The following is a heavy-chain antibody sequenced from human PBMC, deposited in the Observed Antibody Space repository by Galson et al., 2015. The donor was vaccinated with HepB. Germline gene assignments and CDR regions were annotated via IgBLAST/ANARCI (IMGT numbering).Heavy chain of an antibody. CDR2: ISYDGSNK. CDR3: ARDRRVLGFGELSSYGMDV. V-gene: IGHV3-30*04. J-gene: IGHJ6*02. D-gene: IGHD3-10*01. CDR1: GFTFSSYA. Sequence: SLRLSCAASGFTFSSYAMHWVRQAPGKGLEWVAVISYDGSNKYYADSVKGRFTISRDNSKNTLYLQMNSLRAEDTAVYYCARDRRVLGFGELSSYGMDVWGQGTTVTVSS.